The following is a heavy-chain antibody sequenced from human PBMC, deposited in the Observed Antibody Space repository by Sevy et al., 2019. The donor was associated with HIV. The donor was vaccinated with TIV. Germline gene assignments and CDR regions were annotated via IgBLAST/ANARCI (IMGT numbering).Heavy chain of an antibody. Sequence: SETLSLTCSVSGGSISKIGNYWGWVRQPPGERLEWIGDIFHTGKTNYNPSLKSRITISLDTSKNQFSLKLSSVTAADTAVYYCAKIYDYWGSGALVTVSS. D-gene: IGHD3-3*01. V-gene: IGHV4-39*01. CDR1: GGSISKIGNY. CDR2: IFHTGKT. CDR3: AKIYDY. J-gene: IGHJ4*02.